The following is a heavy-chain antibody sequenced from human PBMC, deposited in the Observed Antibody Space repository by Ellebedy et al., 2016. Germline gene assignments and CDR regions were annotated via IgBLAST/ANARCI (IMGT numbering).Heavy chain of an antibody. CDR2: MYTGDSDT. J-gene: IGHJ4*02. D-gene: IGHD4-23*01. Sequence: GGSLRLSXKGFGYSFTSYWIAWVRQMPGKGLEWMGIMYTGDSDTRYSPSFQGQVTISADKSINTAYLQWRSLKASDSAIYFCATPNYWGQGTLVTVSS. V-gene: IGHV5-51*01. CDR3: ATPNY. CDR1: GYSFTSYW.